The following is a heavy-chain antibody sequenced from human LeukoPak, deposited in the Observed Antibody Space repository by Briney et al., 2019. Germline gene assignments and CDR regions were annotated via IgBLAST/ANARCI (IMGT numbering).Heavy chain of an antibody. CDR2: IYSGGSI. J-gene: IGHJ6*03. D-gene: IGHD3-10*01. Sequence: GGSLRLSCAASGFSVNSNYMSWVRQAPGKGLEWVSVIYSGGSIYYGDSVKGRFTISRDISKNTVYLQMNSLRAEDTAVYYCARDQYYGSGRYSDYYMDVWGKGTTVTVSS. V-gene: IGHV3-53*01. CDR3: ARDQYYGSGRYSDYYMDV. CDR1: GFSVNSNY.